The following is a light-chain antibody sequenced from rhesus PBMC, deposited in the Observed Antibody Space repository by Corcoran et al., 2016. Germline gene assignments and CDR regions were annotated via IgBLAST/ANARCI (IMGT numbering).Light chain of an antibody. CDR3: QHYFDNPLT. Sequence: DIQMTQSPSALSASVGDRGTIAGRASQNMYSNLAWYQQKPGKAPKLLIYTALSLQTGIPSRVSGSGSGTDFPLPISSLQPDDSAAYYCQHYFDNPLTFGGGTKVEIK. CDR2: TAL. V-gene: IGKV1S12*01. J-gene: IGKJ4*01. CDR1: QNMYSN.